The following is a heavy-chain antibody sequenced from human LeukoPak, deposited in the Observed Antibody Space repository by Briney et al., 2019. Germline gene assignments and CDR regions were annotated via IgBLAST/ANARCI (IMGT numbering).Heavy chain of an antibody. Sequence: ASVSVSCKASGYTFTSYGIRGVRQAPGQGLEWMGWISAYNGNTNYAQKLQGRVTMTTDTSTSTAYMELRSLRSDDTAVYYCARDGWSSGYYYYYGMDVWGQGTTVTVSS. CDR3: ARDGWSSGYYYYYGMDV. D-gene: IGHD3-22*01. J-gene: IGHJ6*02. CDR2: ISAYNGNT. CDR1: GYTFTSYG. V-gene: IGHV1-18*01.